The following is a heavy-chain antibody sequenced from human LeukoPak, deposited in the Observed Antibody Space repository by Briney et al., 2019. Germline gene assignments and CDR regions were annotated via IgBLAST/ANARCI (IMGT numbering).Heavy chain of an antibody. CDR3: ARVGRSSGSFVY. CDR1: GFTFSSYE. CDR2: ISSSGSTI. D-gene: IGHD6-19*01. J-gene: IGHJ4*02. Sequence: PGGSLRLSCAASGFTFSSYEMNWVRQAPGKGLEWVSYISSSGSTIYYADSVKGRFTISRDNAKNSLYLQMNSLRAEDTAVYYCARVGRSSGSFVYWGQGTLVTVSS. V-gene: IGHV3-48*03.